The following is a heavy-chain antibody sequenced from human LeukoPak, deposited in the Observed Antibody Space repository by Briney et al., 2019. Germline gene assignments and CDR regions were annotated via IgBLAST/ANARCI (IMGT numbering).Heavy chain of an antibody. CDR3: ARHPGIAVADYYFDY. Sequence: SVKVSCKASGGTFSSYAISWVRRAPGQGLEWMGRIIPIFGTANYAQKFQGRVTITTDESTSTAYMELSSLRSEDTAVYYCARHPGIAVADYYFDYWGQGTLVTVSS. CDR2: IIPIFGTA. J-gene: IGHJ4*02. CDR1: GGTFSSYA. V-gene: IGHV1-69*05. D-gene: IGHD6-19*01.